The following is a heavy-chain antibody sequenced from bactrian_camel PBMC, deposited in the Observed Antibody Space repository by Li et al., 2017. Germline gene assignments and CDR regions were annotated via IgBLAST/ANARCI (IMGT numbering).Heavy chain of an antibody. D-gene: IGHD3*01. J-gene: IGHJ4*01. V-gene: IGHV3S1*01. Sequence: GGSLRLSCVMSGYRYSSAACMGWFRQAPGKEREGLATIYPVDGSTRYADSAKSRFTISQDNGGRTIYLQMTALTPEDTATYYCAASVRSWCDLTLLGPKPTLPTGARGPRSPSP. CDR1: GYRYSSAAC. CDR2: IYPVDGST. CDR3: AASVRSWCDLTLLGPKPTLPT.